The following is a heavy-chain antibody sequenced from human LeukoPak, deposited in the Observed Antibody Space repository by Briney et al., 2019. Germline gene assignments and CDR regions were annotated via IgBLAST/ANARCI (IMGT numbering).Heavy chain of an antibody. Sequence: SETLSLTCTVSGGSISSGSYYWSWIRRPAGKGLEWIGRIYTSGSTIYNPSLKSRVTISVDTSKNQFSLKLSSVTAADTAVYYCARDAPDSSSWYDQSYFDYWGQGTLVTVSS. J-gene: IGHJ4*02. CDR1: GGSISSGSYY. V-gene: IGHV4-61*02. CDR2: IYTSGST. D-gene: IGHD6-13*01. CDR3: ARDAPDSSSWYDQSYFDY.